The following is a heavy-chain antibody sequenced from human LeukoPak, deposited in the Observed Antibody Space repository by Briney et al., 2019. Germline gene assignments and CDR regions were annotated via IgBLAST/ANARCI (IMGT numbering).Heavy chain of an antibody. Sequence: SETLSLTCTVSGGSVSSSTYYWNWTRQPPGKGLEWIGYIYNSGSTNYNPSFKSRLTISVDTSRNQFSLKVNSVTAADTAVYYCARGQVGATQLFDYWGQGTRVTVSS. D-gene: IGHD1-26*01. J-gene: IGHJ4*02. CDR2: IYNSGST. CDR1: GGSVSSSTYY. V-gene: IGHV4-61*01. CDR3: ARGQVGATQLFDY.